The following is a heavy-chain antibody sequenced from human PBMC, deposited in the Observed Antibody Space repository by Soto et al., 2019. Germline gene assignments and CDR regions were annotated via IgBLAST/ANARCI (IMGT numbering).Heavy chain of an antibody. D-gene: IGHD6-13*01. CDR1: GFTFSSYA. CDR2: ISYDGSNK. CDR3: ARNRYSSSISWFDP. J-gene: IGHJ5*02. Sequence: QVQLVESRGGVVQPGRSLRLSCAASGFTFSSYAMHWVRQAPGKGLEWVAVISYDGSNKYYADSVKGRFTISRDNSKNTLYLQMNSLRAEDTAVYYCARNRYSSSISWFDPWGQGTLVTVSS. V-gene: IGHV3-30-3*01.